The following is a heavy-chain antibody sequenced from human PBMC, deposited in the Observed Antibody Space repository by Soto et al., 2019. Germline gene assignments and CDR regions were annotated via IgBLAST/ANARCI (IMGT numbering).Heavy chain of an antibody. CDR2: IYYSGST. J-gene: IGHJ6*02. Sequence: ASETLSLTCTVSGGSISSYYWSWIRQPPGKGLEWIGYIYYSGSTNYNPSLKSRVTISVDTSKNQFSLKLSSVTAADTAVYYCARLRGGPIYYGSGSYYNIQYYYYGMDVWGQGTTVTVSS. D-gene: IGHD3-10*01. CDR3: ARLRGGPIYYGSGSYYNIQYYYYGMDV. V-gene: IGHV4-59*01. CDR1: GGSISSYY.